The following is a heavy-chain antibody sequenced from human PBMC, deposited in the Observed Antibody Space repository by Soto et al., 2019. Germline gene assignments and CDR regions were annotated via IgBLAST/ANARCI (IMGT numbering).Heavy chain of an antibody. CDR1: GFTFSSYG. CDR3: AREGIAAAGSGYFDY. J-gene: IGHJ4*02. V-gene: IGHV3-33*01. CDR2: IWYDGSNK. D-gene: IGHD6-13*01. Sequence: QVQLVESGGGVVQPGRSLRLSCAASGFTFSSYGMHWVRQAPGKGLEWVAVIWYDGSNKYYADSVKGRFTISRDNSKNTLYLQMNSLRAADTAVYYCAREGIAAAGSGYFDYWGQGTLVTVSS.